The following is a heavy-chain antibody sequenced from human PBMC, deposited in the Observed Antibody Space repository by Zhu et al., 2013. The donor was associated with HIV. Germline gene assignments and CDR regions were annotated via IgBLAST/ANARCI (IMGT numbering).Heavy chain of an antibody. V-gene: IGHV4-34*01. D-gene: IGHD6-13*01. CDR3: ARLEGNIAAAGTFGY. J-gene: IGHJ4*02. CDR2: INHSGST. Sequence: QVQLQQWGAGLLKPSETLSLTCAVYGGSFSGYYWSWIRQPPGKGLEWIGEINHSGSTNYNPSLKSRVTISVDTSKNQFSLKLSSVTAADTAVYYCARLEGNIAAAGTFGYRGQGTLVTVSS. CDR1: GGSFSGYY.